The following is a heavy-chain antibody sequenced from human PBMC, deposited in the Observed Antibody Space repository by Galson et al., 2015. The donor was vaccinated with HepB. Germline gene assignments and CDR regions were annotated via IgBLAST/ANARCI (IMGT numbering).Heavy chain of an antibody. CDR3: AREWSPNPGRHYYDGMDV. J-gene: IGHJ6*02. CDR2: IIPMFGTT. Sequence: SVKVSCKASGGTFSSYAVSWVRQAPGQGLEWMGGIIPMFGTTNYAQKFRGRVTFTADEPTSTVYLELSSLRSEDTAVYYCAREWSPNPGRHYYDGMDVWGQGTTVTVSS. V-gene: IGHV1-69*13. CDR1: GGTFSSYA. D-gene: IGHD2-8*01.